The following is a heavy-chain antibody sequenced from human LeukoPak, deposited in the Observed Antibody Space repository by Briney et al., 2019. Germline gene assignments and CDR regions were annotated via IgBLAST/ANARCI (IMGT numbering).Heavy chain of an antibody. J-gene: IGHJ6*02. CDR3: ARGPTIFGVVIIAGMDV. D-gene: IGHD3-3*01. V-gene: IGHV1-69*04. CDR1: GGTFSSYA. CDR2: IIPILGIA. Sequence: SVKVSCKASGGTFSSYAISRVRQAPGQGLEWMGRIIPILGIANYAQKFQGRVTITADKSTSTAYMELSSLRSEDTAVYYCARGPTIFGVVIIAGMDVWGQGTTVTVSS.